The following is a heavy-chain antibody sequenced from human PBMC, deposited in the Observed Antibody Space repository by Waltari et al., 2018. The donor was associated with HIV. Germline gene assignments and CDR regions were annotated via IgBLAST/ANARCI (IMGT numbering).Heavy chain of an antibody. CDR1: GYTFTSYD. V-gene: IGHV1-2*02. CDR2: INPKNGGT. CDR3: ARNLDGDYVLAY. J-gene: IGHJ4*02. D-gene: IGHD4-17*01. Sequence: QVQLVQSGAEVKKPGASVKVSCKASGYTFTSYDINWVRQATGQGLEWMGWINPKNGGTNYAQKFQDRVTMTRETSISTAYMELSRLRSDDTAVYYCARNLDGDYVLAYWGQGILVTVSS.